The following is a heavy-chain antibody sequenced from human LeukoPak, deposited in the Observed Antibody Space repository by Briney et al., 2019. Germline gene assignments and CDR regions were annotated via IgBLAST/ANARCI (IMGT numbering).Heavy chain of an antibody. Sequence: GGSLRLSCAASGFTFSSFEMNWVRQAPGKGPEWVSYISSSGDSTYYADTVKGRFTISRDNSKNTLSLQLNSLRDEDTAVYYCARDGGSSGYHDALDIWGQGTMVTVSA. V-gene: IGHV3-48*02. J-gene: IGHJ3*02. D-gene: IGHD3-22*01. CDR3: ARDGGSSGYHDALDI. CDR2: ISSSGDST. CDR1: GFTFSSFE.